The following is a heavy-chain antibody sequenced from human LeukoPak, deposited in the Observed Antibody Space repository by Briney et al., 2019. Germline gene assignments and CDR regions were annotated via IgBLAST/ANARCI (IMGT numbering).Heavy chain of an antibody. CDR3: ARIGWYYYGMDV. J-gene: IGHJ6*02. D-gene: IGHD6-19*01. CDR1: GGTNSSYY. V-gene: IGHV4-59*01. Sequence: SETLSLTCTVSGGTNSSYYWSWIRQPPGKGLEWIGYIYYSGSTNYNPSLKSRVTISVDTSKNQFSLKLSSVTAADTAVYYCARIGWYYYGMDVWGQGTTVTVSS. CDR2: IYYSGST.